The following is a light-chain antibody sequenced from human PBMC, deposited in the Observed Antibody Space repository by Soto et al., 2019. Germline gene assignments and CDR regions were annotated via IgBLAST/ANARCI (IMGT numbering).Light chain of an antibody. CDR1: SGHSSYA. CDR3: QTWATGILL. CDR2: LNNDGSH. V-gene: IGLV4-69*01. Sequence: QPVLTQSPSASASLGASVNLTCTLSGGLSSYSGHSSYAIAWHQQQPEKGPRFLMKLNNDGSHIKGDGIPDRFSGSSSGAERYLTISSLQSDDEADYYCQTWATGILLFGPGTKVTVL. J-gene: IGLJ1*01.